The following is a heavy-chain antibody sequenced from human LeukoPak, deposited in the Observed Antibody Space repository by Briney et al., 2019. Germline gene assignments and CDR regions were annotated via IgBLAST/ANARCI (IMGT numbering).Heavy chain of an antibody. J-gene: IGHJ4*02. Sequence: GASVKVSCKASGGTFSSYAISWVRQAPGQGLEWMGRIIPILGIANYAQKFQGRVTITADESTSTAYMELSSLRSEDTAVYYCASPHSSGWFPFDYWGQGTLVTVSS. D-gene: IGHD6-19*01. CDR2: IIPILGIA. CDR1: GGTFSSYA. V-gene: IGHV1-69*04. CDR3: ASPHSSGWFPFDY.